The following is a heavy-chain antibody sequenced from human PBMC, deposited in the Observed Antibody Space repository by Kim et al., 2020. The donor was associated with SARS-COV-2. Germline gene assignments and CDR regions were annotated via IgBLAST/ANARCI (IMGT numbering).Heavy chain of an antibody. V-gene: IGHV3-15*01. CDR1: GFTFSNAW. Sequence: GGSLRLSCAASGFTFSNAWMSWVRQAPGKGLEWVGRIKSKTDGGTTDYAAPVKGRFTISRDDSKNTLYLQMNSLKTEDTAVYYCTTDSRGGRIVRGVIGLNWGQGTLVTVSS. J-gene: IGHJ4*02. D-gene: IGHD3-10*01. CDR3: TTDSRGGRIVRGVIGLN. CDR2: IKSKTDGGTT.